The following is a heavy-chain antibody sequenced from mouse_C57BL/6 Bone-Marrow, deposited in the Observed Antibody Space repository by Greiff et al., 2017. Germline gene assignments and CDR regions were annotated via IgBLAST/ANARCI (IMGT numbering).Heavy chain of an antibody. CDR3: ARALYEGFAY. D-gene: IGHD2-12*01. CDR1: GYSITSGYY. Sequence: EVQLQQSGPGLVKPSQSLSLTCSVTGYSITSGYYWNWIRQFPGNKLEWMGYISYDGSNNYNPSLKNRISITRDTSKNQFFLKLNSVTTEDTATYYCARALYEGFAYWGQGTLVTVSA. CDR2: ISYDGSN. J-gene: IGHJ3*01. V-gene: IGHV3-6*01.